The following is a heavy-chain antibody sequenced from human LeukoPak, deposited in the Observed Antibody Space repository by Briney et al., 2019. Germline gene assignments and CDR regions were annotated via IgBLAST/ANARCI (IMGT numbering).Heavy chain of an antibody. CDR2: ISSSSSYM. CDR1: GFNFNTYN. CDR3: ARDPYSGSYGADYYYYMDV. D-gene: IGHD1-26*01. J-gene: IGHJ6*03. V-gene: IGHV3-21*01. Sequence: GGSLRLSCGVSGFNFNTYNMNWVRQAPGKGLEWVSTISSSSSYMYYADSVRGRFTISRDNAKSSLYLQMNSLRAEDTAVYYCARDPYSGSYGADYYYYMDVWGKGTTVTISS.